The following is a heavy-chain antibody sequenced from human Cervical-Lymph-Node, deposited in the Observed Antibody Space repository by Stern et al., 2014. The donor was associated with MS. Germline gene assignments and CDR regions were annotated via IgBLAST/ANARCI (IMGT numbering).Heavy chain of an antibody. D-gene: IGHD3-10*01. V-gene: IGHV3-30*18. CDR1: GFTFSSYG. J-gene: IGHJ4*02. CDR3: VKRGITEVRGVRLGDY. Sequence: VQLVESGGGVVQPGRSLRITCTVSGFTFSSYGMHWVRQAPGKGLEWVSVISYDGSDTYYAESVKGRFTISRDNTKNTLYLEMRRLRREDTAVYYCVKRGITEVRGVRLGDYWGPGTLVIVSS. CDR2: ISYDGSDT.